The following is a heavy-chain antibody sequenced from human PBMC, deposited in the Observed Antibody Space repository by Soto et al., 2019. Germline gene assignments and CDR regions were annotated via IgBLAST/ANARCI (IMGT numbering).Heavy chain of an antibody. D-gene: IGHD3-22*01. Sequence: GGSLRLSCAASGFTFSSYAMSWVRQAPGKGLEWVSAISGSGGSTYYADSVKGRFTISRDNSKNTLYLQMNSLRAEDTAVYYCAKKWGEYYYDSSGYWTASDIWGQGTMVTVSS. J-gene: IGHJ3*02. CDR2: ISGSGGST. V-gene: IGHV3-23*01. CDR3: AKKWGEYYYDSSGYWTASDI. CDR1: GFTFSSYA.